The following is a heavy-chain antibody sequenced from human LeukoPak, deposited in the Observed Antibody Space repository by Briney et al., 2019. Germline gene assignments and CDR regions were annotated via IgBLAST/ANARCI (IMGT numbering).Heavy chain of an antibody. V-gene: IGHV4-34*01. CDR1: GGSFSGYY. CDR2: INHSGST. D-gene: IGHD5-18*01. CDR3: ARGVRSSTYSYGFMNY. J-gene: IGHJ4*02. Sequence: PSETLSLTCAVYGGSFSGYYWSWIRQPPGKGLEWIGEINHSGSTNYNPSLKSRVTISVDTSKNQFSLKLNPVTAADTAVYYCARGVRSSTYSYGFMNYWGQGTLVTVSS.